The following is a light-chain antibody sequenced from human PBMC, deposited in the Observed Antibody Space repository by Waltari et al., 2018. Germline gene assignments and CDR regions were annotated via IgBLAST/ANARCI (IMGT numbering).Light chain of an antibody. Sequence: DIQMTQSPSTLSASVGDTVSITCRASQSINRWLAWYQQKPGKAPNRLIYRASTLESGVPSRFSSSESGAEFTLTSSSLQPDDFATYYCQQYSDDWTFGQGTKVEIK. CDR2: RAS. CDR1: QSINRW. CDR3: QQYSDDWT. V-gene: IGKV1-5*03. J-gene: IGKJ1*01.